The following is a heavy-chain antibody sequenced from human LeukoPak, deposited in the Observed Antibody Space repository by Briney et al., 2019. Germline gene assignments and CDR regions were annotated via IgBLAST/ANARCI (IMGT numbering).Heavy chain of an antibody. CDR2: ISGSGGST. J-gene: IGHJ4*02. D-gene: IGHD1-26*01. CDR3: AKISGSYLTYFDY. V-gene: IGHV3-23*01. CDR1: GFTFSSYA. Sequence: GGSLRLSCAASGFTFSSYAMNWVRQAPGKGLEWVSAISGSGGSTYYADSVKGRFTISRDNSKNTLYLQMNSLRAEDTAVYYCAKISGSYLTYFDYWGQGTLVTVSS.